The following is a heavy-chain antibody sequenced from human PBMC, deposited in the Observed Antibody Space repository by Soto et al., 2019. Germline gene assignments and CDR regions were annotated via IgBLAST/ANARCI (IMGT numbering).Heavy chain of an antibody. D-gene: IGHD5-18*01. CDR2: IYPSGMP. CDR1: GGSIGNAAYS. Sequence: SETLSLTCTVSGGSIGNAAYSWSWIRQPPGKGLEWIGYIYPSGMPFYNPSLRSRVTISIDRSNDQFSLNLKSVTAADTAVYYCARERGGYGLFDSWGQGTLVTVSS. V-gene: IGHV4-30-2*01. CDR3: ARERGGYGLFDS. J-gene: IGHJ4*02.